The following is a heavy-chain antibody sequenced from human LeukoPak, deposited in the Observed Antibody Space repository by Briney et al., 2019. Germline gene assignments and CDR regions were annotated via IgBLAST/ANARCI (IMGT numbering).Heavy chain of an antibody. CDR2: IYYTGST. J-gene: IGHJ4*02. CDR3: ATFQDYYDSSDYYYPFDY. D-gene: IGHD3-22*01. CDR1: GGSISNYY. V-gene: IGHV4-59*08. Sequence: PSETLSLTCTISGGSISNYYWTWIRQPPGKGLEWIGYIYYTGSTDYNPSLRSRVTISLDTSKNQFSLKLTSVTAADTAVYYCATFQDYYDSSDYYYPFDYWGRGTLVTVSS.